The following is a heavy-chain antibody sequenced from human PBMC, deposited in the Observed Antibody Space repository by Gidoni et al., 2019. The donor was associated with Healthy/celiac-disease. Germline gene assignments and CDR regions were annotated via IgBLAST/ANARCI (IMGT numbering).Heavy chain of an antibody. Sequence: QLQLQESGPALVKPSETLSPTCTVPGVSIRSSSYYWGWLRQPPGKGLEWIGSIYYSGSTYYNPSLKSRVTISVDTSKNQFSLKLSSVTAADTAVYYCARIWCYYDSSGYYYVGYYFDYWGQGTLVTVSS. CDR1: GVSIRSSSYY. V-gene: IGHV4-39*01. J-gene: IGHJ4*02. D-gene: IGHD3-22*01. CDR2: IYYSGST. CDR3: ARIWCYYDSSGYYYVGYYFDY.